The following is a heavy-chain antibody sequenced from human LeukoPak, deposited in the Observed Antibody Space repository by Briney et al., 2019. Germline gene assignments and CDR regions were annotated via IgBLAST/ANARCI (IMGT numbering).Heavy chain of an antibody. CDR1: GGTFSSYA. CDR2: IIPIFGTA. V-gene: IGHV1-69*05. D-gene: IGHD3-16*01. Sequence: GASVKVSCKASGGTFSSYAISWVRQAPGQGLEWMGGIIPIFGTANYAQKFQGRIIMTRDISTTTVYMDLRSLTSKYTAVYFCSKEQRGGLSGNLGGLFASYYTYYYMDVWGRGTTVTVSS. J-gene: IGHJ6*03. CDR3: SKEQRGGLSGNLGGLFASYYTYYYMDV.